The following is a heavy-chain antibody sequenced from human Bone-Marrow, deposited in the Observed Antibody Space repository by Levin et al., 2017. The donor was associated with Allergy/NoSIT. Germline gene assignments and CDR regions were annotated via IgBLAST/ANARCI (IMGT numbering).Heavy chain of an antibody. Sequence: GGSLRLSCAASGFTFSNSWMSWVRQAPGKGLEWVANIKEDGSEKYYVDSVKGRFTISRDNAKNSLYVQMNSLRAEDTAVDYCARVQFRGATSGARWFEPWGQRTLVTVSS. CDR1: GFTFSNSW. V-gene: IGHV3-7*01. D-gene: IGHD5-24*01. J-gene: IGHJ5*02. CDR3: ARVQFRGATSGARWFEP. CDR2: IKEDGSEK.